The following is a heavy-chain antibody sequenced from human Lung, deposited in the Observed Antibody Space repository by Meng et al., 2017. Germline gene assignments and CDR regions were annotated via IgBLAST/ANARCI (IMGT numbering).Heavy chain of an antibody. CDR1: GGSFSDYY. J-gene: IGHJ4*02. Sequence: QVQLQQWGAGLLKRTETLSLTRVVSGGSFSDYYWSWIRQPPGKGLEWIGEIKHSGSTNYNPSLESRATISVDTSQNTHSLKLSSVTAADSAVYYCARGPTTMAHDFDYWGQGTLVTVSS. CDR2: IKHSGST. D-gene: IGHD4-11*01. V-gene: IGHV4-34*01. CDR3: ARGPTTMAHDFDY.